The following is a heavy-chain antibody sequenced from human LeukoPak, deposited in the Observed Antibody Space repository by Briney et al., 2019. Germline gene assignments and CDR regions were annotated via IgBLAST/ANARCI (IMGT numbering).Heavy chain of an antibody. CDR2: IYYSGST. CDR1: GASISNNNYY. D-gene: IGHD3-10*01. V-gene: IGHV4-39*06. CDR3: ARERIRKWDRNYYESGSWKGSWIP. J-gene: IGHJ5*02. Sequence: SEALSLTCTVSGASISNNNYYWGWIRQPPGKGLEWIGSIYYSGSTYYHPSLKSRVTISVDTSKNQFALKLRSVTAADTAVYYCARERIRKWDRNYYESGSWKGSWIPWGQGTQVTVSS.